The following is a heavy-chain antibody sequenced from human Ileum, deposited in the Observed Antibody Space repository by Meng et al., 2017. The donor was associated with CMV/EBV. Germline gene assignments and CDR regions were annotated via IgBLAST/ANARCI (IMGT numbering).Heavy chain of an antibody. CDR2: ITWDGGIT. J-gene: IGHJ4*02. CDR1: GFTFDDYT. CDR3: SKDHYYGSGTYYSPGH. D-gene: IGHD3-10*01. Sequence: WGSLRLSCSASGFTFDDYTMHWVRQAPGKGLEWVSLITWDGGITYYADSVKGRFTISRDNSKNSLYLQMSSLRTEDTAFYYCSKDHYYGSGTYYSPGHWGQGTLVTVSS. V-gene: IGHV3-43*01.